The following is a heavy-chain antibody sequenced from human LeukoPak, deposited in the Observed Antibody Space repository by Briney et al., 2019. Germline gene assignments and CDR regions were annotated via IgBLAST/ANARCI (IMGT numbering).Heavy chain of an antibody. D-gene: IGHD1-26*01. J-gene: IGHJ4*02. CDR1: GDSIDSYY. CDR2: VFYSGPT. V-gene: IGHV4-59*01. CDR3: AWRSGRYFDS. Sequence: SETLSLTCTVSGDSIDSYYWSWIRQPPGEGLQWIGYVFYSGPTNYDASLKSRVAISVDRSKNQFSLKLTCVSAADTVVYYFAWRSGRYFDSWGQGTPVTVSS.